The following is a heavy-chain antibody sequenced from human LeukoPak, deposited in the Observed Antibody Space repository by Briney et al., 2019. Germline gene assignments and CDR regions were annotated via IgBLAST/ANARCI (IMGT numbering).Heavy chain of an antibody. CDR2: INTNTGNP. CDR3: ARGFYRGIAAAGTAHDY. CDR1: GYTFTSYA. D-gene: IGHD6-13*01. J-gene: IGHJ4*02. Sequence: ASVKVSCKASGYTFTSYAMNWVRQAPGQGLEWMGWINTNTGNPTYAQGFTGRFVFSLDTSVSTAYLQISSLKAEDTAVYYCARGFYRGIAAAGTAHDYWGQGTLVTVSS. V-gene: IGHV7-4-1*02.